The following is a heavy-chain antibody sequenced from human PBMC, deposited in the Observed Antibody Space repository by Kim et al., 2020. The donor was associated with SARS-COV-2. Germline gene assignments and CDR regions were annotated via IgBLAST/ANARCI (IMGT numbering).Heavy chain of an antibody. D-gene: IGHD3-10*01. Sequence: GGSLRLSCAASGFTFSNAWMSWVRQAPGKGLEWVGRIKSKTDGGTTDYAAPVKGRFTISRDDSKNTLYLQMNSLKTEDTAVYYCTTYNYYGSGSYYNDNGLDYWGQGTLVTVSS. CDR3: TTYNYYGSGSYYNDNGLDY. J-gene: IGHJ4*02. V-gene: IGHV3-15*01. CDR1: GFTFSNAW. CDR2: IKSKTDGGTT.